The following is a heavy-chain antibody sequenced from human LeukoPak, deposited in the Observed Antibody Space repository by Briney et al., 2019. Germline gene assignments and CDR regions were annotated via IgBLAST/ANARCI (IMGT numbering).Heavy chain of an antibody. CDR2: ISSSSSYI. V-gene: IGHV3-21*01. D-gene: IGHD1-26*01. CDR3: AREGGSGSYGAFDI. J-gene: IGHJ3*02. Sequence: PGGSLRLSCAASGFTVSSNYMSWVRQAPGKGLEWVSYISSSSSYIYYADSVKGRFTISRDNAKNSLYLQMNSLRAEDTAVYYCAREGGSGSYGAFDIWGQGTMVTVSS. CDR1: GFTVSSNY.